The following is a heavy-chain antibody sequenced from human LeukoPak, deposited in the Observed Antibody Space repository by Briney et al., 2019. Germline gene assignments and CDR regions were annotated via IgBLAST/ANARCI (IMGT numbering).Heavy chain of an antibody. CDR1: GYTFTKYA. CDR2: ISPYNGDT. Sequence: ASVKVSCKASGYTFTKYAISWVRQAPGQGLEWMGWISPYNGDTNYPHKLQGRVTMTADTSTSTASMELRSLRSDDTAVYYCAREESREVTYYDVLTGETSNSYYYYYMDVWGKGTTVTVSS. J-gene: IGHJ6*03. CDR3: AREESREVTYYDVLTGETSNSYYYYYMDV. V-gene: IGHV1-18*01. D-gene: IGHD3-9*01.